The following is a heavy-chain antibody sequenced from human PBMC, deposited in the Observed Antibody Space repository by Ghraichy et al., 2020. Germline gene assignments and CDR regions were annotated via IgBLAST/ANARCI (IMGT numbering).Heavy chain of an antibody. CDR2: ISGSGGTT. CDR1: GFTFSSYA. J-gene: IGHJ5*02. V-gene: IGHV3-23*01. D-gene: IGHD2-15*01. CDR3: AKAWGYCSGGICPEYNWFDP. Sequence: GGSLRLSCAASGFTFSSYAMNWVRQAPGKGLEWVSRISGSGGTTYYADSVKGRFTISRDNSKNTLHLPMNSLRAEDTAVYYCAKAWGYCSGGICPEYNWFDPWGQGTLVTVSS.